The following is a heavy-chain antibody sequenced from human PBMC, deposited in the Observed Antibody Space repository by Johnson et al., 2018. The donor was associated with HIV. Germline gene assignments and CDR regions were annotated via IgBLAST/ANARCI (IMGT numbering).Heavy chain of an antibody. V-gene: IGHV3-30*04. D-gene: IGHD5-24*01. Sequence: QMQLVESGGGVVQPGRSLRLSCAASGFTFSSYAMHWVRQAPGKGLEWVAVISYDGSNEFYADSVKGRFTISRDDSKNTLYLQMTSLKTEDTAVFYCARDQFGTITTGGDGAFDIWGQGTMVTVSS. CDR3: ARDQFGTITTGGDGAFDI. CDR1: GFTFSSYA. J-gene: IGHJ3*02. CDR2: ISYDGSNE.